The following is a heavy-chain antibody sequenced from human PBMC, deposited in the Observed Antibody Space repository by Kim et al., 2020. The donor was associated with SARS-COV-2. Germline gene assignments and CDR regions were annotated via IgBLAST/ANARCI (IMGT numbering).Heavy chain of an antibody. V-gene: IGHV1-46*01. CDR3: ARDGYSYGSPLDY. D-gene: IGHD5-18*01. J-gene: IGHJ4*02. Sequence: YAQKFPGSVTMTRDTSTSPVYMELSSLRSEDTAVYYCARDGYSYGSPLDYWGQGTLVTVSS.